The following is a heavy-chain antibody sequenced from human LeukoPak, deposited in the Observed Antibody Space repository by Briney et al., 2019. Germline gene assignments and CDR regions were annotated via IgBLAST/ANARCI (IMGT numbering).Heavy chain of an antibody. Sequence: GGSLRLSCAASGFTFSSYAMNWVRQAPGKGLEWVSGISGSGGRTYYADSVKGRFTISRDNSKNTLYLQMNSLRAEDTAVYYCAKDNADCSGGSCLSFDYWGQGTLVTVSS. V-gene: IGHV3-23*01. CDR1: GFTFSSYA. D-gene: IGHD2-15*01. J-gene: IGHJ4*02. CDR2: ISGSGGRT. CDR3: AKDNADCSGGSCLSFDY.